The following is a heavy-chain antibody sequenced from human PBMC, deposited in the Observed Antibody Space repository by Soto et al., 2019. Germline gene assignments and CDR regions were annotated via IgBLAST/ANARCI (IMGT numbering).Heavy chain of an antibody. J-gene: IGHJ4*02. Sequence: GGSLRLSCAASGFTFSSYSMNWVRQAPGKGLEWVSSISSSSSYIYYADSVKGQFTISRDNAKNSLYLQMNSLRAEDTAVYYCARDLGSYGRYFDYWGQGTLVTVSS. CDR3: ARDLGSYGRYFDY. CDR1: GFTFSSYS. CDR2: ISSSSSYI. D-gene: IGHD1-26*01. V-gene: IGHV3-21*01.